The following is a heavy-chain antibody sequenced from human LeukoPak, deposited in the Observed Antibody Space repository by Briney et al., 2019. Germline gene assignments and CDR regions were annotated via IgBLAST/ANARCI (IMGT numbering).Heavy chain of an antibody. J-gene: IGHJ4*02. D-gene: IGHD5-24*01. Sequence: ASVKVSCKASGGTFSSYAISWVRQAPGQGLEWMGRIIPIFGTANYAQKFQGRVTITTDESTSTAYMELSSLRSEDTAVYYCAEPRDGYNNDYWGQGNLVTVSS. V-gene: IGHV1-69*05. CDR1: GGTFSSYA. CDR2: IIPIFGTA. CDR3: AEPRDGYNNDY.